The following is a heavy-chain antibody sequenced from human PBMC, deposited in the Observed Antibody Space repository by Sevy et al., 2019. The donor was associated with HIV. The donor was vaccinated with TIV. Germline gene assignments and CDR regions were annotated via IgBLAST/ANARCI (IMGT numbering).Heavy chain of an antibody. CDR2: ISGSGGSGDKT. Sequence: GGSLRLSCAASGFTFSNYAMNWVRQAPGKGLEWVSGISGSGGSGDKTNYADSVKGRFTISRDDSKNSLYLQLNSLRAEDTATYYCARKYDSSGYFAYWGQGTLVTVSS. J-gene: IGHJ4*02. CDR3: ARKYDSSGYFAY. D-gene: IGHD3-22*01. CDR1: GFTFSNYA. V-gene: IGHV3-23*01.